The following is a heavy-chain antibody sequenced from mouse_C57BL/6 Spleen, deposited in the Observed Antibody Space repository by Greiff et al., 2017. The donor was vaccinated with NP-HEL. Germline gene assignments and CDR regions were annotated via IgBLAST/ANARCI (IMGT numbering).Heavy chain of an antibody. V-gene: IGHV3-6*01. Sequence: ESGPGLVKPSQSLSLTCSVTGYSITSGYYWKWIRQFPGNKVEWVSFISYDGSNKYNPSFKNRNSITRDTSKNQFFLKLNSVTTEDTTAYYCARGQYSNVLDYWGQGTTLTVSS. J-gene: IGHJ2*01. CDR2: ISYDGSN. D-gene: IGHD2-5*01. CDR3: ARGQYSNVLDY. CDR1: GYSITSGYY.